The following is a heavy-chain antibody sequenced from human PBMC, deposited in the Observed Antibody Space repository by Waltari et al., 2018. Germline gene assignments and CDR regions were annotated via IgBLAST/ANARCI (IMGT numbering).Heavy chain of an antibody. CDR2: IRGSGGSK. CDR3: AKDKSNGQSNWGYFDL. J-gene: IGHJ2*01. D-gene: IGHD7-27*01. Sequence: EVQLLESGGGLVQPGGSLRLSCAASGFTFSSYAMSWVRHAPGKGLEWVSGIRGSGGSKYCADAVMGRFSIARDNSKNTLYLQMNSLRAEDTDVYYCAKDKSNGQSNWGYFDLWGRGTLVTVSS. V-gene: IGHV3-23*01. CDR1: GFTFSSYA.